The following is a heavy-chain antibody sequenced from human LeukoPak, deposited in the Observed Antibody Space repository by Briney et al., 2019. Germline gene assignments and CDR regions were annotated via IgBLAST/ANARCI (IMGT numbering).Heavy chain of an antibody. D-gene: IGHD6-25*01. V-gene: IGHV3-74*01. CDR3: ARSGWPYYFDY. Sequence: PGGSLRLSCAASGFTLSNYWMHWVRQAPGKGLVWVSRLHSDGTSTSYADSVRGRFTISRDNARNTLYLQMNTLRAEDTAVYYCARSGWPYYFDYWXQGTXXTVS. J-gene: IGHJ4*02. CDR2: LHSDGTST. CDR1: GFTLSNYW.